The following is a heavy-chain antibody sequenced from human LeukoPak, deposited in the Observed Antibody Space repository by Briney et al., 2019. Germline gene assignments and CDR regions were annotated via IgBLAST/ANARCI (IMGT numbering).Heavy chain of an antibody. J-gene: IGHJ4*02. CDR3: VQGAALSDY. CDR1: GFTFGDFA. CDR2: ISSSSSYI. V-gene: IGHV3-21*01. D-gene: IGHD4/OR15-4a*01. Sequence: GGSLRLSCTASGFTFGDFAMSWFRQAPGKGLEWVSSISSSSSYIYYADSVKGRFTISRDNAKNSLYLQMNSLRAEDTAVYYCVQGAALSDYWGQGTLVTVSS.